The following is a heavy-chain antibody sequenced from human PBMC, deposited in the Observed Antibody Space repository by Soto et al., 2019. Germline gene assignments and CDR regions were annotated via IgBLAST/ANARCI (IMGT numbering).Heavy chain of an antibody. D-gene: IGHD5-12*01. CDR1: GGSFSGYY. CDR3: ARGYSGYDNYYYYGMDV. CDR2: INHSGST. Sequence: PSETLSLTCAVYGGSFSGYYWSWIRQPPGKGLEWIGEINHSGSTNYNPSLKSRVTISVDTSKNQFSLKLSSVTATDTAVYYCARGYSGYDNYYYYGMDVWGQGTTVTVAS. J-gene: IGHJ6*02. V-gene: IGHV4-34*01.